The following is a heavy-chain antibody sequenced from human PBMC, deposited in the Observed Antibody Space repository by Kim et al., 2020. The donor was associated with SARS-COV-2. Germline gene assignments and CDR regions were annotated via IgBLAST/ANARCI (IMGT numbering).Heavy chain of an antibody. CDR1: GYQFTSYG. J-gene: IGHJ6*02. CDR3: ASHFLGERQLVGPYGMDV. Sequence: ASVKVSCKASGYQFTSYGINWVRQAPGQGLEWMGWIRVYNGNTNYAQKFQGRVLMTTDTSTSTAYMELRSLRSEDTAVYYCASHFLGERQLVGPYGMDVWGQGTTVIASS. CDR2: IRVYNGNT. V-gene: IGHV1-18*04. D-gene: IGHD6-13*01.